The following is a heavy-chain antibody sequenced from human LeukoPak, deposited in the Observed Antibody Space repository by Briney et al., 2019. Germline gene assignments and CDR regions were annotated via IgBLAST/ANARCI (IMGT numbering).Heavy chain of an antibody. CDR1: GFTLSSNY. CDR2: ISSTSSYI. V-gene: IGHV3-21*01. Sequence: GGSLRLSCAASGFTLSSNYMNWVRQAPGKGLEWVSSISSTSSYIYYADSVKGRFTISRDNAQKSLYLQMNSLRAVDTAVYYCARVGYSSGWYFDYWGQGTLVTVSS. J-gene: IGHJ4*02. CDR3: ARVGYSSGWYFDY. D-gene: IGHD6-19*01.